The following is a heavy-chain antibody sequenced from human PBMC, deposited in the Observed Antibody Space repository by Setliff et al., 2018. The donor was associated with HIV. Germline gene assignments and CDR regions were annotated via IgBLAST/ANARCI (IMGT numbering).Heavy chain of an antibody. CDR2: IYYSGSS. CDR1: GGSISSYY. Sequence: PSETLSLTCTVSGGSISSYYWSWILQPPGKGLEWIGYIYYSGSSKNTPSLKSRVTISVDTPKNEFSLKLSSMTAADTAVYYCARWGENSGRPDWRAFDIWGQGTMVTVSS. J-gene: IGHJ3*02. CDR3: ARWGENSGRPDWRAFDI. D-gene: IGHD1-26*01. V-gene: IGHV4-59*01.